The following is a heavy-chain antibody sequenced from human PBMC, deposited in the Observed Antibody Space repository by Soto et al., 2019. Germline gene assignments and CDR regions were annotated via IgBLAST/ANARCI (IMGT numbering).Heavy chain of an antibody. V-gene: IGHV5-10-1*01. J-gene: IGHJ5*02. CDR1: ESTFSTYW. CDR3: ATQTRYGDTPNWFDP. CDR2: IHPRDSYI. D-gene: IGHD4-17*01. Sequence: GESLKISCKGSESTFSTYWINWVRQMPGKGLEWMGRIHPRDSYIDYSPSFQGHVTISVDKSISTAYLQWNSLKASDTATFYCATQTRYGDTPNWFDPWGQGTLVTVSS.